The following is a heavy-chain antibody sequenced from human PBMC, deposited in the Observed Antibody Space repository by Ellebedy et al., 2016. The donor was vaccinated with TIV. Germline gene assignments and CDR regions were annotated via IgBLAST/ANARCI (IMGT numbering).Heavy chain of an antibody. CDR2: MRSKTYGGTI. V-gene: IGHV3-49*03. Sequence: GESLKISXAAFGSSFGDYAMNWFRQAPGKGLEWVGFMRSKTYGGTIEYAASVKGRFTISRDDSKSIVYLQMSSLKTEDTAVYFCTRDPAGGNSGASFASWGQGTLVTVSS. CDR3: TRDPAGGNSGASFAS. D-gene: IGHD4-23*01. J-gene: IGHJ4*02. CDR1: GSSFGDYA.